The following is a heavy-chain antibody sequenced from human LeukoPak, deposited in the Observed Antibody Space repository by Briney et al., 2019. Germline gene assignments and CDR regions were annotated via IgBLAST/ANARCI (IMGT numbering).Heavy chain of an antibody. Sequence: PGRSLRLSCAASGFTFDDYAMHWVRQAPGKGLEWVSGISWNSGSIGYADSVKGRFTISRDNAKNSLYLQMNRLRDEDTALYYCAKVTVAVAYYYGMDVWGQGTTVTVSS. D-gene: IGHD6-19*01. J-gene: IGHJ6*02. V-gene: IGHV3-9*01. CDR2: ISWNSGSI. CDR1: GFTFDDYA. CDR3: AKVTVAVAYYYGMDV.